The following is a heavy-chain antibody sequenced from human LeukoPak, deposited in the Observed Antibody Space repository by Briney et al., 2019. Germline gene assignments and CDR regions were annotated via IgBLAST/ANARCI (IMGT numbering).Heavy chain of an antibody. Sequence: SETLSLTCTVSGDSLSSGSYYWGWLRQPAGTGLEWVGRIYTSGSTNYNPSLKSRVTISVDTSKNQFSLKLSSVTAADTAVYYCARAVAGSRRWFDPWGQGTLVTVSS. D-gene: IGHD6-19*01. CDR2: IYTSGST. CDR1: GDSLSSGSYY. J-gene: IGHJ5*02. CDR3: ARAVAGSRRWFDP. V-gene: IGHV4-61*02.